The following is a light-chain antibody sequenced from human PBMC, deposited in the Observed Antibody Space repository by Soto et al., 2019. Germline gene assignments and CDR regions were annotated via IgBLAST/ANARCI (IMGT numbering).Light chain of an antibody. CDR2: AAS. J-gene: IGKJ1*01. CDR1: QGISNY. V-gene: IGKV1-27*01. Sequence: DIQMTQSPSSLSASVGDRVTITCRASQGISNYLAWYQQKPRTVPKLLISAASTLQTGVPSRFSGGGSGTDFTLTISSLQPEDVATYYCQKYNSAPWTFGQGTKVDIK. CDR3: QKYNSAPWT.